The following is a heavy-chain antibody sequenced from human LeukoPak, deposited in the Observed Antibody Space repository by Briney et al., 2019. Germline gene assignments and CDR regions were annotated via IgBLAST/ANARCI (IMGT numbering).Heavy chain of an antibody. CDR2: INHSGST. V-gene: IGHV4-34*01. CDR1: GGSFSGYY. D-gene: IGHD4-17*01. Sequence: SETLSLTCAVYGGSFSGYYWSWIRQPPGKGLEWIGEINHSGSTNYNPSLKSRVTISVDTSKNQFSLKLSSVTAADTAVYYCARGKGGDYGSYFDYWGQGTLVTVSS. J-gene: IGHJ4*02. CDR3: ARGKGGDYGSYFDY.